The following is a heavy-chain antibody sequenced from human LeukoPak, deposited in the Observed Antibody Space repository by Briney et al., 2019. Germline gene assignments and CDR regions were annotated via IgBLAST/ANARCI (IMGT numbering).Heavy chain of an antibody. J-gene: IGHJ4*02. Sequence: SETLSLTCAVYGGSFSGYYWSWIRQPPGKGLEWIGEINHSGSTNYNPSLKSRVTISVDTSKNQFSLKLSSVTAADTAVYYCARHRTYYYGSGSYYNPRRGRGYFDYWGQGTLVTVSS. D-gene: IGHD3-10*01. V-gene: IGHV4-34*01. CDR3: ARHRTYYYGSGSYYNPRRGRGYFDY. CDR2: INHSGST. CDR1: GGSFSGYY.